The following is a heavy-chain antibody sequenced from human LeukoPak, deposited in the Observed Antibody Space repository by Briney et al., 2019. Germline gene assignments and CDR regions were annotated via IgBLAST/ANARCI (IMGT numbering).Heavy chain of an antibody. CDR2: INPSGGST. Sequence: GASVKVSCKASGYTFTSYYMHWVRQAPGQGLEWMGIINPSGGSTSYAQKFQGRVTMTRDTSTSTVYMELSSLRSEDTAVYYCARDTRITMVGGLLDYWGQGTLVTVSS. J-gene: IGHJ4*02. V-gene: IGHV1-46*01. D-gene: IGHD3-10*01. CDR3: ARDTRITMVGGLLDY. CDR1: GYTFTSYY.